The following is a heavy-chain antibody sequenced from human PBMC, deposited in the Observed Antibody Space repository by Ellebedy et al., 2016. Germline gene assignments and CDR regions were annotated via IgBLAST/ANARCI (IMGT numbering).Heavy chain of an antibody. CDR2: ISGSGGST. V-gene: IGHV3-23*01. Sequence: GGSLRLSCAASGFTFSSYAMSWVRQAPGKGLEWVSAISGSGGSTYYADSVKGRFTISRDNSKNTLYLQMNSLRAEDTAVYYCAKDPKETWELLNYFDYWGQGTLFTVSS. CDR3: AKDPKETWELLNYFDY. D-gene: IGHD1-26*01. CDR1: GFTFSSYA. J-gene: IGHJ4*02.